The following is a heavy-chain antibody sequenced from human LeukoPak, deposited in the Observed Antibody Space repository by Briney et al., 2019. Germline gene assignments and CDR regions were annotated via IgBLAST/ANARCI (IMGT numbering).Heavy chain of an antibody. D-gene: IGHD6-13*01. CDR2: IYYSGST. J-gene: IGHJ4*02. CDR1: GGSISSSSYY. CDR3: ARRGWGGSWSYFDY. Sequence: PSETLSLTCTVSGGSISSSSYYWGWIRQPPGKGLEWIGSIYYSGSTYYNPSLKSRVTISVDTSKNQFSLKLSSVTAADTAVYYCARRGWGGSWSYFDYWGQGTLVTVSS. V-gene: IGHV4-39*07.